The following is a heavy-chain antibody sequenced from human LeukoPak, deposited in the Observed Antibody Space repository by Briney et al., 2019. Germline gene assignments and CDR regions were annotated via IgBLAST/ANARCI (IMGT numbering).Heavy chain of an antibody. Sequence: GGSLRLSCAASGFTFSSYGMHWVRQAPGKGLEWVANIKQDGSEKYYVDSVKGRFTISRDNAKNSLYLQMNSLRAEDTAVYYCARGATRQNYYYYYYMDVWGKGTTVTVSS. J-gene: IGHJ6*03. CDR3: ARGATRQNYYYYYYMDV. V-gene: IGHV3-7*01. CDR2: IKQDGSEK. D-gene: IGHD1-26*01. CDR1: GFTFSSYG.